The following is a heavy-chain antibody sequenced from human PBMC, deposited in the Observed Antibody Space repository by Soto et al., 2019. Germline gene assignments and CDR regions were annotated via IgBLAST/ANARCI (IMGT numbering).Heavy chain of an antibody. V-gene: IGHV4-39*01. CDR3: SRRAPEGFDP. J-gene: IGHJ5*02. Sequence: SETLSLTCPVSGGSLSSSPYYWGWIRRPPGKGLEVIGSINYSGNTYYNPSLKSRVTLSVETSKNQFSLKVTSVTATDTGLYYCSRRAPEGFDPWGQGTLVNVSS. CDR1: GGSLSSSPYY. CDR2: INYSGNT.